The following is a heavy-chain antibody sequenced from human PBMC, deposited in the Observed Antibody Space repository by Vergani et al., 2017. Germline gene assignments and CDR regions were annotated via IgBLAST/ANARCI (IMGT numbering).Heavy chain of an antibody. Sequence: EVQLVESGGGLVQPGRSLRLSCAASGFTFDDYAMHWVRQAPGKGLEWVSGISWNSGSIGYADSVKGRFTISRDNAKNSLYLQMNSLRAEDMAVYYCAKDLGDYYYYGMDVWGQGTTVTVSS. CDR1: GFTFDDYA. CDR2: ISWNSGSI. CDR3: AKDLGDYYYYGMDV. J-gene: IGHJ6*02. V-gene: IGHV3-9*03.